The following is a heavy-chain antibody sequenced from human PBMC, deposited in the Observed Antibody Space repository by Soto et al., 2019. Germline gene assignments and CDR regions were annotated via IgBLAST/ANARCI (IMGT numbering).Heavy chain of an antibody. Sequence: EVQLLESGGGLVQPGGSLRLSCAASGFTFSSYAMSWVRQAPGKGLEWVSAISGSGGSTYYADSVKGRFAISRDNSKNTLYLQMNSLRAEDTAVYYCAKYSRPTTVTTAFDYWGQGTLVTVSS. J-gene: IGHJ4*02. CDR1: GFTFSSYA. V-gene: IGHV3-23*01. CDR2: ISGSGGST. D-gene: IGHD4-17*01. CDR3: AKYSRPTTVTTAFDY.